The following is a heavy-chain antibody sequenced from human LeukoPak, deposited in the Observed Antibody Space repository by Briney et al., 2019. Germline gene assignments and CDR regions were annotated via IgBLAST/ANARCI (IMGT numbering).Heavy chain of an antibody. D-gene: IGHD6-13*01. CDR1: GCTFSSYA. Sequence: PGGSLRLSCAASGCTFSSYAMTWVRQAPGKGLEWVSSISGSGYSTYYADSVKGRFTISRDNSKNTLYLQMNSLRGEDTAVYYCAKGVGIEGAGHFDPWGQGTVVTVSS. CDR3: AKGVGIEGAGHFDP. CDR2: ISGSGYST. V-gene: IGHV3-23*01. J-gene: IGHJ5*02.